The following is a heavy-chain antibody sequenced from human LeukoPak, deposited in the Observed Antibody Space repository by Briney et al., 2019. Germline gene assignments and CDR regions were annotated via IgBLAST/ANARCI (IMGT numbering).Heavy chain of an antibody. CDR3: AKRPNYYASSGSGYYFDY. Sequence: GGSLRLSCAASGFTFSSYSMSWVRQAPGKGLEWVSAISGSGGSTYYADSVKGRFTISRDNSKNTLYLQMNSLRAEDTAVYYCAKRPNYYASSGSGYYFDYWGQGTLVTVSS. V-gene: IGHV3-23*01. D-gene: IGHD3-22*01. J-gene: IGHJ4*02. CDR2: ISGSGGST. CDR1: GFTFSSYS.